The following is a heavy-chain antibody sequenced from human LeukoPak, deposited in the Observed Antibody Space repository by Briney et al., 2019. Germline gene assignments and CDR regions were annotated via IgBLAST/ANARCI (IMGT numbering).Heavy chain of an antibody. D-gene: IGHD3-16*02. V-gene: IGHV3-11*04. CDR1: GFTFSDYY. CDR2: ISSSGSTI. J-gene: IGHJ4*02. CDR3: ARGAYDYVWGSYRPFDY. Sequence: PGGSLRLSXAASGFTFSDYYMSWIRQAPGKGLEWVSYISSSGSTIYYADSVKGRFTVSRDNAKNSLYLQMNSLRAEDTAVYYCARGAYDYVWGSYRPFDYWGQGTLVTVSS.